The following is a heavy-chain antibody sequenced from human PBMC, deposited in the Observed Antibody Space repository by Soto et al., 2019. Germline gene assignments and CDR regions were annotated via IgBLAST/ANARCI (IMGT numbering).Heavy chain of an antibody. CDR1: GGSISSSNW. J-gene: IGHJ5*02. D-gene: IGHD6-13*01. CDR2: IYHSGST. V-gene: IGHV4-4*02. CDR3: ARGAPIAAAPYSA. Sequence: QVQLQESGPGLVKPSGTLSLTCAVSGGSISSSNWWSWVRQPPGKGLEWIGEIYHSGSTNYNPSLKRRVTISVDKSTTRFSPKLTPVPAADTAVYYCARGAPIAAAPYSAWGQGTLVTVSS.